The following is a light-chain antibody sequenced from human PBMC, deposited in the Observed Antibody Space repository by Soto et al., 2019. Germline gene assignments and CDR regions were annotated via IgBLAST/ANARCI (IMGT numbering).Light chain of an antibody. V-gene: IGKV3-20*01. J-gene: IGKJ1*01. Sequence: EIVLTQSPGTLSLSPGERATLSCRASQSVSSSYLAWYQQKPGQAPRLLIYGASSRATGIPDRFSGSGSGPDFTLTISRLEPEDFAVYYCQQHGSSPQTFGQGTKVEIK. CDR3: QQHGSSPQT. CDR1: QSVSSSY. CDR2: GAS.